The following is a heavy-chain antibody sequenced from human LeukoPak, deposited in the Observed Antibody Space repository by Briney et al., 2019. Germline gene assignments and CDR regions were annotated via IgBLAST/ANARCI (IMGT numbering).Heavy chain of an antibody. Sequence: GGSLRLSCVASGFTFRSHGMNWVRQAPGKGLEWVSVIYTDGGTYYADSVKGRFTISRDDSKNMLFLQMGSLRAEDTAVYYCARDRAAADPWGQGTLVTVPS. V-gene: IGHV3-53*01. J-gene: IGHJ5*02. D-gene: IGHD6-13*01. CDR2: IYTDGGT. CDR1: GFTFRSHG. CDR3: ARDRAAADP.